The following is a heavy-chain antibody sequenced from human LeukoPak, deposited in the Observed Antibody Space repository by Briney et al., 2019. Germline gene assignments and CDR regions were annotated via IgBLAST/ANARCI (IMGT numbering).Heavy chain of an antibody. CDR2: TYYSEST. J-gene: IGHJ4*02. CDR1: GDSISSRNYY. CDR3: WGLLTGYYKHLDY. Sequence: SETLSLTCSVSGDSISSRNYYWGWLRQPPGKGLECIGSTYYSESTYYNPSLKSRVIISVDTSKNHFSLNLSSVTAADTAVYLLWGLLTGYYKHLDYWGQGTLVTVPS. V-gene: IGHV4-39*01. D-gene: IGHD3-9*01.